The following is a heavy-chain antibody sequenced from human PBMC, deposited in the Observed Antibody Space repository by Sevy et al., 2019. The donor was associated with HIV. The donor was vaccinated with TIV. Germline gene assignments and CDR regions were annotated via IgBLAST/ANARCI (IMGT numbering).Heavy chain of an antibody. CDR2: IRSKAYGGTT. CDR1: GFTFGDYA. Sequence: GGSLRLSCTASGFTFGDYAMSWFRQAPGKGLEWVGFIRSKAYGGTTEYAASVKGRFTISRDDSKSIAYLQMNSLKTEDTDVYHCTRRLTILGVVMMDYWGQGTLVTVSS. J-gene: IGHJ4*02. D-gene: IGHD3-3*01. V-gene: IGHV3-49*03. CDR3: TRRLTILGVVMMDY.